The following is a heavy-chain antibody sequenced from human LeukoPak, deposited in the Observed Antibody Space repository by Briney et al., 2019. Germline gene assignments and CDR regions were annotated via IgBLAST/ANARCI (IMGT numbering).Heavy chain of an antibody. J-gene: IGHJ4*02. CDR3: ARVRGYSGYDSGVRDY. CDR2: SNPSGGST. CDR1: GYIFTSYC. V-gene: IGHV1-46*01. D-gene: IGHD5-12*01. Sequence: ASVRVSCKAAGYIFTSYCMNWVRQAPGQWLEWMGISNPSGGSTSYAQKFQGRVTMTRDTSTSTVYMELSSLRSEDTAVYYCARVRGYSGYDSGVRDYWGQGTLVTVSS.